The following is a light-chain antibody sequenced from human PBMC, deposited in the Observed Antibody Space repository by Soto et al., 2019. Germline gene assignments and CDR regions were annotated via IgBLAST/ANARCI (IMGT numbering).Light chain of an antibody. CDR2: DAS. J-gene: IGKJ4*01. V-gene: IGKV3-11*01. Sequence: IVIIQSPPTLSVSPGEGVTLSCRARQSIATTLAWYQQKPGQARRLLISDASNRATGIPARFSGSGSETDFTLTISSLEPEGSAVYYCQQRSNWPSLTFGGGTKVDIK. CDR1: QSIATT. CDR3: QQRSNWPSLT.